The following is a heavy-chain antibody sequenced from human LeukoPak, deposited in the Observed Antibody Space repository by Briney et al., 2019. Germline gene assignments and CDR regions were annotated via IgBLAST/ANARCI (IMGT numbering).Heavy chain of an antibody. Sequence: WETLSLTCAVSGSSISSYYWSWVRQPPGKGLEWIAYICYRGNTNYYPSLKSRVTISVDTSKNQFSLKLSSVPAAETDVYYCARHVPVEGAMVTEYYYGMDVWGQGTTVTVSS. CDR2: ICYRGNT. J-gene: IGHJ6*02. V-gene: IGHV4-59*08. D-gene: IGHD5-18*01. CDR1: GSSISSYY. CDR3: ARHVPVEGAMVTEYYYGMDV.